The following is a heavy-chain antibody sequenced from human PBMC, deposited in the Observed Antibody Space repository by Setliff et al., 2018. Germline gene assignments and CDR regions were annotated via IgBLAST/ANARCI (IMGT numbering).Heavy chain of an antibody. Sequence: GGSLRLSCAASGFTFSSYAMSWVRQAPGKGLEWVAFIRFDGTNKYYADSVKGRFTISRDNSKNTLYLQVNTLRPEDTAVYYCVKWDSKYVSGSHYMDVWGKGTTVTVSS. CDR1: GFTFSSYA. CDR2: IRFDGTNK. CDR3: VKWDSKYVSGSHYMDV. V-gene: IGHV3-30*02. D-gene: IGHD3-16*01. J-gene: IGHJ6*03.